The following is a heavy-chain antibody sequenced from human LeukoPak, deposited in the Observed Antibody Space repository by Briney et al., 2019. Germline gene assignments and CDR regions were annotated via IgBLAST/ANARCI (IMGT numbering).Heavy chain of an antibody. CDR1: GFTFDDYA. D-gene: IGHD3-10*01. CDR3: AKDMGFGELSTLFDY. V-gene: IGHV3-9*01. J-gene: IGHJ4*02. CDR2: ISWNSGSI. Sequence: GRPLRLSCAASGFTFDDYAMHWVRQAPGKGLEWVSGISWNSGSIGYADPVKGRFTISRDNAKNSLYLQMNSLRAEDTALYYCAKDMGFGELSTLFDYWGQGTLVTVSS.